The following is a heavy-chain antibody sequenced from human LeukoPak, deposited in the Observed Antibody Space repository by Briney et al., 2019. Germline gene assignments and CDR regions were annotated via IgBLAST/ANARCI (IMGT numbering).Heavy chain of an antibody. J-gene: IGHJ4*02. Sequence: PGRSLRLSCAASGFTFSSYGMHWFRQAPGKGLEWVAVISYDGSYNYYADSVRGRFTISRDNSKNTLYLQMNSLRAEDTAVHYCARNVGYCTAGSCYVDYWGQGTLVTVSS. CDR1: GFTFSSYG. D-gene: IGHD2-15*01. V-gene: IGHV3-30*03. CDR3: ARNVGYCTAGSCYVDY. CDR2: ISYDGSYN.